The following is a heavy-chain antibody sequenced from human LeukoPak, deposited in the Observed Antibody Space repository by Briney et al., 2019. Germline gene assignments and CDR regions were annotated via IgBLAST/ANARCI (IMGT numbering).Heavy chain of an antibody. J-gene: IGHJ5*02. CDR1: GYTFTSHG. CDR2: ISAYNGNT. V-gene: IGHV1-18*01. CDR3: ARNGRPLGYCSGGSCYGWFDP. D-gene: IGHD2-15*01. Sequence: ASVKVSCKASGYTFTSHGISWVRQAPGQGLEWMGWISAYNGNTNYAQKLQGRVTMTTDTSTSTAYMELRSLRSDDTAVYYCARNGRPLGYCSGGSCYGWFDPWGQGTLVTVSS.